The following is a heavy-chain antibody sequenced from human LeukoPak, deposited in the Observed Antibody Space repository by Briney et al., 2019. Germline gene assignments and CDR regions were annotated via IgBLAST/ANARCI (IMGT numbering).Heavy chain of an antibody. CDR2: IYRGGST. CDR3: ARATYCGGGSCYAFDC. J-gene: IGHJ4*02. Sequence: AGPLRLPCSPSGLPVRSYYMSGFRQPPARGLPWVSVIYRGGSTYHTDSVNGRFTNSRDNSKSMLNLQMNSMRAEDMAVYYCARATYCGGGSCYAFDCWGQGILVTVSS. V-gene: IGHV3-53*01. CDR1: GLPVRSYY. D-gene: IGHD2-15*01.